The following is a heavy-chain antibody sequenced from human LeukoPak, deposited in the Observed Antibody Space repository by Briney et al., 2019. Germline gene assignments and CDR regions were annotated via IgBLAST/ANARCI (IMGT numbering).Heavy chain of an antibody. D-gene: IGHD3-10*01. CDR2: IRIKTDGATT. V-gene: IGHV3-15*01. CDR1: GFTFSIAW. J-gene: IGHJ3*02. Sequence: GGSLRLSCAASGFTFSIAWMAWVRRAPGKGLEWIGRIRIKTDGATTAYAAPVKGRFTISRDDSTSTLYLQMNSLKTEDTAVYYCVRGGLFDAFDIWGLGTMVTVSS. CDR3: VRGGLFDAFDI.